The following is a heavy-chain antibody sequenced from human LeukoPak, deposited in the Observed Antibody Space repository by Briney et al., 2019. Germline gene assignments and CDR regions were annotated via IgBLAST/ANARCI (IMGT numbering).Heavy chain of an antibody. D-gene: IGHD2-15*01. Sequence: GGSLRLSCAASGFTFSSYWMHWVRQAPGKGLVWVSRINSDGSSTSYADSVKGRFTISRDNAKNTLYLQMNSLRAEDTAVYYCAREVGSPAVRSAFDLWGQGTVVTVSS. CDR3: AREVGSPAVRSAFDL. CDR1: GFTFSSYW. J-gene: IGHJ3*01. V-gene: IGHV3-74*01. CDR2: INSDGSST.